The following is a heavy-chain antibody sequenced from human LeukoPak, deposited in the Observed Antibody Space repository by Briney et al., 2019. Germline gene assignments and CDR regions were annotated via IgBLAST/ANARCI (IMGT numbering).Heavy chain of an antibody. J-gene: IGHJ4*02. CDR1: GGSISSGGYY. CDR2: IYYSGST. Sequence: PSQTLSLTCTVSGGSISSGGYYWSWIRQHPGKGLEWIGYIYYSGSTYYNPSLKSRVTISVDTSKTQFSLKLSSVTAADTAVYYCARLPLGYCSGGSCYYFDYWGQGTLVTVSS. D-gene: IGHD2-15*01. V-gene: IGHV4-31*03. CDR3: ARLPLGYCSGGSCYYFDY.